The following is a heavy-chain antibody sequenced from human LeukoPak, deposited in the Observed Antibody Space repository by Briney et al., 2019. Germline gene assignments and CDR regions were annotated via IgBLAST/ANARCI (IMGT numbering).Heavy chain of an antibody. J-gene: IGHJ3*02. Sequence: SETLSLTCTVSGGSISSYYWSWIRQPPGKGLEWIGYIYYSGSTNYNPSLKSRVTISVDTSKNQFSLKLSSVTAADTAVYYCARASHYYDSSGYNDAFDIWGQGTMVTVSS. CDR2: IYYSGST. V-gene: IGHV4-59*01. CDR1: GGSISSYY. CDR3: ARASHYYDSSGYNDAFDI. D-gene: IGHD3-22*01.